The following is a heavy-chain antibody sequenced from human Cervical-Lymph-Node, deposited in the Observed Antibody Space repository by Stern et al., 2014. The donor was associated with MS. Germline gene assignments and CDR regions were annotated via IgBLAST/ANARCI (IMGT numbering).Heavy chain of an antibody. V-gene: IGHV3-9*01. Sequence: EVQLVESGGDLVQPGRSPRLSCAASGFRFDDYAMYWVRQAPGKGLEWVSGISWSSGKIGYADSVKGRFTISRDNVKNSLFLQMNSLRSEDTASYYCARAIGFCSGGNCEPYYYYGIDVWGQGTRVTVSS. J-gene: IGHJ6*02. D-gene: IGHD2-15*01. CDR2: ISWSSGKI. CDR3: ARAIGFCSGGNCEPYYYYGIDV. CDR1: GFRFDDYA.